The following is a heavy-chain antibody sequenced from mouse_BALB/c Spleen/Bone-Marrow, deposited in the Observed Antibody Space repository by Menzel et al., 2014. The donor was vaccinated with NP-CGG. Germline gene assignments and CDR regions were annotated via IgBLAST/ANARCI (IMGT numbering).Heavy chain of an antibody. Sequence: QVQLQQSGAELVKPGASVKLSCKPSGYTFTNYWTQWVKQRPGQGLGWIGEIFPGIGTTYYNEKFKGKATLTIDTSSSTAYMQLSSLTSEDSAVYFCARGGNYGYWGQGTTLTVSS. J-gene: IGHJ2*01. CDR3: ARGGNYGY. V-gene: IGHV1S132*01. CDR2: IFPGIGTT. D-gene: IGHD2-1*01. CDR1: GYTFTNYW.